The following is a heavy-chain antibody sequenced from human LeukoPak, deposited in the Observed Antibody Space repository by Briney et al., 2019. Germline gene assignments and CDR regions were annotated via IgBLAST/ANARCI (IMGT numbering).Heavy chain of an antibody. CDR3: ARDLPGYYGSGSYSLGY. J-gene: IGHJ4*02. Sequence: SVKVSCKASGGTFSSYAISWVRQAPGQGLEWMGGIIPIFGTANYAQKFQGRVTITTDESTSTAYMEISSLRSEDTAVYYCARDLPGYYGSGSYSLGYWGQGTLVTVSS. CDR2: IIPIFGTA. CDR1: GGTFSSYA. D-gene: IGHD3-10*01. V-gene: IGHV1-69*05.